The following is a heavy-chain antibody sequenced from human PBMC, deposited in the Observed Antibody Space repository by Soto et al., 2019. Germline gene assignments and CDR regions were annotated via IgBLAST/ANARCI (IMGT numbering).Heavy chain of an antibody. V-gene: IGHV4-34*01. CDR2: INHSGST. CDR1: GGSFSCYY. J-gene: IGHJ6*02. Sequence: SSTLSLSCAVYGGSFSCYYWIWIRQPPVKGLEWIGEINHSGSTNYNPSLKXXVTISVDTSKNQFSLKLSSVTAADTDVYYCARLGYFDWLSTNYGMDVWGQGTTVTVSS. CDR3: ARLGYFDWLSTNYGMDV. D-gene: IGHD3-9*01.